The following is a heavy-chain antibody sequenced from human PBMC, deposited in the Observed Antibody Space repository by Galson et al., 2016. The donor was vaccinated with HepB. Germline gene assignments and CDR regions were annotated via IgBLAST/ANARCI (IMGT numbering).Heavy chain of an antibody. J-gene: IGHJ4*02. D-gene: IGHD4-23*01. CDR1: GFTFTSYD. V-gene: IGHV3-30*18. Sequence: SLRLSCAASGFTFTSYDMHWVRQAPGKGLEWVAGISYHENNKYYGDSVEGRFTISRDNSRNTLYLQMNSLRSEDTAVYYCANGCKSGNRKIAEFEYWGQGTLVTVSS. CDR3: ANGCKSGNRKIAEFEY. CDR2: ISYHENNK.